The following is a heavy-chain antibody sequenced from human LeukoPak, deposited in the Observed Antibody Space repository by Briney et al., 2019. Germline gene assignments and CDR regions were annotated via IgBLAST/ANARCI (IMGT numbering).Heavy chain of an antibody. Sequence: GGSLRLSCAASGFTFDDYGMSWVRQAPGKGLEWVSGINWNGGSTGYADSVKGRFTISRDNAKNSLYLQMNSLRAEDTAVYYCARGLQWLEAFDYWGLGTLVTVSS. J-gene: IGHJ4*02. CDR2: INWNGGST. D-gene: IGHD6-19*01. CDR3: ARGLQWLEAFDY. CDR1: GFTFDDYG. V-gene: IGHV3-20*04.